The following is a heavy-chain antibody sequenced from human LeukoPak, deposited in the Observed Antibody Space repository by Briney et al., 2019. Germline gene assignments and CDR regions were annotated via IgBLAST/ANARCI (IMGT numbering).Heavy chain of an antibody. V-gene: IGHV3-74*01. CDR1: GFIFSNNW. Sequence: GGSLRLSCVASGFIFSNNWMHWVRQAPGKGLVWVSRINSDGSSTSYADSVKGRFTISRDNAKNTLYLQMNSLRAEDTAVYYCARGFRGAFDIWGQGTMVTVSS. CDR3: ARGFRGAFDI. J-gene: IGHJ3*02. CDR2: INSDGSST.